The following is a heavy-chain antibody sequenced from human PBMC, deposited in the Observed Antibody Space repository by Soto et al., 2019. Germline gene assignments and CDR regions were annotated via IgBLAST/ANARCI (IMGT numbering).Heavy chain of an antibody. Sequence: EVQLLESGGGLVQPGGSLRLSCAASGFTFSNYAMSWVRQAPGKGLEWVSAISGSGGSTYYADSVKGRFTISRDNSKNTLDLQMNSLRAEDTAVYYCAKAAPEGQEYCTNGVCENYYSDYWGQGTLVTVCS. V-gene: IGHV3-23*01. J-gene: IGHJ4*02. CDR1: GFTFSNYA. CDR3: AKAAPEGQEYCTNGVCENYYSDY. CDR2: ISGSGGST. D-gene: IGHD2-8*01.